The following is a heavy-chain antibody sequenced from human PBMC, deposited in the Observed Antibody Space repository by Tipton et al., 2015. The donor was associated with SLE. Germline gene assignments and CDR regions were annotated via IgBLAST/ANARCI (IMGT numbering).Heavy chain of an antibody. Sequence: TLSLTCTVYGGSLSGYWWSWIRQSPGKGLEWIGEIYLTGRTDYNPSLKSRVTISVDTSKNQFSLKLSSVTAADTAVYYCARTEVGGYSHDAFDLWGHGTMVTVSS. V-gene: IGHV4-34*01. CDR2: IYLTGRT. D-gene: IGHD6-25*01. CDR1: GGSLSGYW. CDR3: ARTEVGGYSHDAFDL. J-gene: IGHJ3*01.